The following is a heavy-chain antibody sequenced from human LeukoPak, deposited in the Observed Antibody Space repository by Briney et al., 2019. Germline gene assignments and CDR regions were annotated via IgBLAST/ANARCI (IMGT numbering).Heavy chain of an antibody. CDR2: IYHSGST. J-gene: IGHJ4*02. V-gene: IGHV4-38-2*02. Sequence: SETLSLTCTVSGYSISSGYYWGWIRQPPGKGLEWIGSIYHSGSTYYNPSLKSRVTISVDTSKNQFSLKLSSVTAADTAVYYCSSEIDYWGQGTLVTVSS. CDR1: GYSISSGYY. CDR3: SSEIDY.